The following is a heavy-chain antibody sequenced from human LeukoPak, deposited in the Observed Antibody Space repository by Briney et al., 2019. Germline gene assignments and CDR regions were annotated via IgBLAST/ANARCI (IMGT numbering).Heavy chain of an antibody. CDR2: ISSSGNII. J-gene: IGHJ4*02. V-gene: IGHV3-48*03. D-gene: IGHD4-17*01. CDR1: GFIFSSYE. CDR3: ARDRNYGDHFDY. Sequence: PVGSLRLSCAASGFIFSSYEMDWVRQAPGRGLEWVSYISSSGNIIYYADSVKGRFTISRDNAKNSLYLQMNSLRAEDTAVYYCARDRNYGDHFDYWGQGTLVTVSS.